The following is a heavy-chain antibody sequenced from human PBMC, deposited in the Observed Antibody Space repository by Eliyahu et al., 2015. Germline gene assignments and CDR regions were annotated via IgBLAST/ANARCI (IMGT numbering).Heavy chain of an antibody. CDR1: GGSFTSYT. CDR3: ALEGGSSGPRWFDP. CDR2: INPVFGTA. Sequence: QVQLVQSGAEVKRPGSXVKVSCKXSGGSFTSYTISWVRQAPGQGVEWLGGINPVFGTANYAQKFQGRVTITADESTNTVYMELSSLRSEDTAVYYCALEGGSSGPRWFDPWGQGTLVTVSS. J-gene: IGHJ5*02. D-gene: IGHD6-19*01. V-gene: IGHV1-69*01.